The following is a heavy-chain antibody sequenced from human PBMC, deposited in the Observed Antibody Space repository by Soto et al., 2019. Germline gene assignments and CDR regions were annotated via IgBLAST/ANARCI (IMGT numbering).Heavy chain of an antibody. CDR2: LFYGGTT. J-gene: IGHJ4*02. CDR1: GGSISGYY. Sequence: QVQLQESGPGLVKPSETLSLTCTVSGGSISGYYWTWIRQPPGKGLDWVGSLFYGGTTDYNPSLMSRLTMSLDTSKNHFSLKLRSLTAAETAVYYCARHRGPAPVYWGQGTLVTASS. D-gene: IGHD3-10*01. V-gene: IGHV4-39*01. CDR3: ARHRGPAPVY.